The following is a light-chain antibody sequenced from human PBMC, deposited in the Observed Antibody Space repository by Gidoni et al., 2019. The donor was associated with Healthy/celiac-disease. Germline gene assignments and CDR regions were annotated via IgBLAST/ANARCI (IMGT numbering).Light chain of an antibody. V-gene: IGKV3-20*01. J-gene: IGKJ1*01. CDR3: QQYGSSPRT. CDR1: QMVSSSY. CDR2: GAS. Sequence: EIVLTQSPGTRSLSSGEIATLSCRSSQMVSSSYLAWYQQKPGQAHRLLIYGASSRATGIPDRFSGSGYGTDFTLTISRLEPEDFAGYYCQQYGSSPRTFGQGTKVEIK.